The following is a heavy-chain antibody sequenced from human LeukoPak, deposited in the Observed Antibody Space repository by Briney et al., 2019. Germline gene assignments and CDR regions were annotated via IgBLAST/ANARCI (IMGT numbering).Heavy chain of an antibody. D-gene: IGHD3-16*02. CDR1: GGSISSSSYY. CDR3: AGHGKYYDYVWGSYREACGTIDY. J-gene: IGHJ4*02. CDR2: IFYSGST. V-gene: IGHV4-39*01. Sequence: PSETLSLTCTVSGGSISSSSYYWGWIRQPPGKGLEWIGSIFYSGSTYYNPSLKNRVTISVDTSKNQFSLKVNSVTAADTAVYYCAGHGKYYDYVWGSYREACGTIDYWGQGTLVTVSS.